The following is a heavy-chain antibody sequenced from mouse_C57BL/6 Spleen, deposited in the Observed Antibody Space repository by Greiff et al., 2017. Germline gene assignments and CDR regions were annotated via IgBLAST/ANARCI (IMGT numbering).Heavy chain of an antibody. CDR1: GFNIKDYY. V-gene: IGHV14-1*01. D-gene: IGHD1-1*01. Sequence: EVQLQQSGAELARPGASVKLSCTASGFNIKDYYMHWVKQRPEQGLEWIGRIDPEDGDTEYAPKFQGKATMTADTSSNTAYLELRSLTSEDTAVYYCTRTTVVEYWYFDVWGTGTTVTVSS. CDR3: TRTTVVEYWYFDV. CDR2: IDPEDGDT. J-gene: IGHJ1*03.